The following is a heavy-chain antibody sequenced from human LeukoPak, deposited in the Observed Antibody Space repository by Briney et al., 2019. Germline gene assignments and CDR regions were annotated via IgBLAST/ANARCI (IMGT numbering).Heavy chain of an antibody. CDR3: ARVNVVVVAATRSHYFDY. J-gene: IGHJ4*02. V-gene: IGHV4-38-2*01. CDR1: GYSISSGYY. CDR2: IYHSGST. Sequence: SETLSLTCAVSGYSISSGYYWGWIRQPPGKGLEWIGSIYHSGSTYYNPSLKSRVTISVDTSKNQFSLKLSSVTAADTAVYYCARVNVVVVAATRSHYFDYWGQGTLVTVPS. D-gene: IGHD2-15*01.